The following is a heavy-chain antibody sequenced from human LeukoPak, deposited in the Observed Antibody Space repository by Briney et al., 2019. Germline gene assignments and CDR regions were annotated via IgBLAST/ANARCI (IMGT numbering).Heavy chain of an antibody. CDR3: ARERESSSWYVGVFWFDP. J-gene: IGHJ5*02. D-gene: IGHD6-13*01. CDR2: ISAYNGNT. Sequence: GASVKVSCKASGYTFTSYGISWVRQAPGQGLEWMGWISAYNGNTNYAQKLQGRVTMTTDTSTSTAYMELRSLRSDDTAVYYCARERESSSWYVGVFWFDPWGQGTLVTVSS. V-gene: IGHV1-18*01. CDR1: GYTFTSYG.